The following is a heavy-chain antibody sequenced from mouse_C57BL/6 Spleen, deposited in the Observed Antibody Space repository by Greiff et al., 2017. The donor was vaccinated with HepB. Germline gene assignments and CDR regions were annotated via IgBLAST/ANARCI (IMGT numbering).Heavy chain of an antibody. V-gene: IGHV5-6*01. CDR3: ARRGGLDYFDY. CDR1: GFTFSSYG. J-gene: IGHJ2*01. D-gene: IGHD2-2*01. CDR2: ISSGGSYT. Sequence: EVQVVESGGDLVKPGGSLKLSCAASGFTFSSYGMSWVRQTPDKRLEWVATISSGGSYTYYPDSVKGRFTISRDNAKNTLYLQMSSLKSEDTAMYYCARRGGLDYFDYWGQGTTLTVSS.